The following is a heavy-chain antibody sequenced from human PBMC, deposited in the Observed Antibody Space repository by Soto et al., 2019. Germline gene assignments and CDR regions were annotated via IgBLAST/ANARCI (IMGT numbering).Heavy chain of an antibody. CDR3: ARDRVSSSWDYYYGMDV. Sequence: ASVKVSCKASGYTFTSYYMHWVRQAPGQGLEWMGIINPSGGSTSYAQKFQGRVTMTRDTSTSTVYMELSSLRSEDTAVYYCARDRVSSSWDYYYGMDVWGQGTTVTVSS. J-gene: IGHJ6*02. D-gene: IGHD6-13*01. CDR2: INPSGGST. CDR1: GYTFTSYY. V-gene: IGHV1-46*01.